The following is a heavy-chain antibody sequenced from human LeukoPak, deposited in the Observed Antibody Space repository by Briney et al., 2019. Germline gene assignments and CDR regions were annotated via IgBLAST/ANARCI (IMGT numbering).Heavy chain of an antibody. Sequence: GGSLRLSCAASGFTFSSYAMHWVRQAPGKGLEWVTFISYDGSNKFYADSVKGRFTISRDNSKNTLYLQMNSLRPEDTAVYYCARSYLVWTSLDYWGQGTLLTVSS. CDR2: ISYDGSNK. CDR3: ARSYLVWTSLDY. J-gene: IGHJ4*02. CDR1: GFTFSSYA. V-gene: IGHV3-30-3*01. D-gene: IGHD1-14*01.